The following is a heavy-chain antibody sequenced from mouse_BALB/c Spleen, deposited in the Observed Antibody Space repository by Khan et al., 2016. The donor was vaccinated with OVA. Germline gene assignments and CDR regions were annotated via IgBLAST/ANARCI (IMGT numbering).Heavy chain of an antibody. J-gene: IGHJ2*01. Sequence: EVQLQQSGPGLVKPSQSLSLTCTVTGYSITSDYAWNWIRQFPGNKLEWMGYLSYSGNTKYNPSLKSRIPITRDTSKNQFFLQLNSVTTEDTATYYCARIYGGDFDYWGQGTTLTVSS. CDR1: GYSITSDYA. CDR2: LSYSGNT. CDR3: ARIYGGDFDY. V-gene: IGHV3-2*02. D-gene: IGHD1-1*01.